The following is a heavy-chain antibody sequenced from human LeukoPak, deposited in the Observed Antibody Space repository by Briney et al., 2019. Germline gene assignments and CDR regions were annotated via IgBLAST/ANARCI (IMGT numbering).Heavy chain of an antibody. CDR2: IYYSGST. CDR3: ARVLSVSRRYYFDY. D-gene: IGHD2/OR15-2a*01. V-gene: IGHV4-39*07. CDR1: GGSISSSSYY. J-gene: IGHJ4*02. Sequence: SETLSLTCTVSGGSISSSSYYWGWIRQPPGKGLEWIGSIYYSGSTYYNPSLKSRVTISVDTSKNQFSLKLSSVTAADTAVYYCARVLSVSRRYYFDYWGQGTLVTVSS.